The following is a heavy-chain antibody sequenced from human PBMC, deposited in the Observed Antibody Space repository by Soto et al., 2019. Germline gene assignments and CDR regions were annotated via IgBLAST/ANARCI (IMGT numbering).Heavy chain of an antibody. J-gene: IGHJ4*02. V-gene: IGHV3-48*02. CDR1: GFTFSDSP. Sequence: GGSLRLSCLASGFTFSDSPMNWVRQRPGRGLEWISNIRSDNGKTYYADSVKGRFTVSRDDAKNSLYLQMNSLRDDDTAVYYCARDLFWAFDYWGQGALVTVSS. CDR2: IRSDNGKT. CDR3: ARDLFWAFDY. D-gene: IGHD3-3*01.